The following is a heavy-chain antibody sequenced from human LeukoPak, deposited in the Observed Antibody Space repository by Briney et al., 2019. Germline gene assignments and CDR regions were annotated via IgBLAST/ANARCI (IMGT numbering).Heavy chain of an antibody. CDR2: IYSGGST. D-gene: IGHD6-13*01. CDR3: VKDRVSISSSGYFDY. CDR1: GFTFSSYA. V-gene: IGHV3-66*01. J-gene: IGHJ4*02. Sequence: GGSLRLSCAASGFTFSSYAMHWVRQAPGKGLEWVSVIYSGGSTYYTDSVKGRFTISRDNSKNTLYLQMSSLRAEDTAVYYCVKDRVSISSSGYFDYWGQGTLVTVSS.